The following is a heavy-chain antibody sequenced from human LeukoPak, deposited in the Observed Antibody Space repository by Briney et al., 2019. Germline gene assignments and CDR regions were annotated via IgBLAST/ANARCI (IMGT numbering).Heavy chain of an antibody. J-gene: IGHJ6*03. V-gene: IGHV1-46*01. CDR1: GYTFTSYY. CDR3: ARGHGNSLPYYYYYYMDV. D-gene: IGHD4-23*01. CDR2: IDPTGGST. Sequence: GAPVKVSCRASGYTFTSYYMHWVRQAPGQGLEWMGIIDPTGGSTSYAQKFQGRVTMTRDMSTSTVYMELSSLRSEDTAVYYCARGHGNSLPYYYYYYMDVWGKGTTVTVSS.